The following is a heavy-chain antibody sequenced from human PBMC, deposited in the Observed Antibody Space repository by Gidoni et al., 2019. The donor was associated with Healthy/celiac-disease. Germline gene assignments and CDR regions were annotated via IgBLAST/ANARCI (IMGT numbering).Heavy chain of an antibody. CDR2: ISGSGGST. J-gene: IGHJ6*02. Sequence: EVQLLESGGGLVQPGGSLRLSCAASGFTFSSYAMSWVRQAPGKGLEWVAAISGSGGSTYYADSVKGRFTISRDNSKNTLYLQMNSLRAEDTAVYYCAKDRVEAFGYSYDLDVWGQGTTVTVSS. D-gene: IGHD5-18*01. CDR3: AKDRVEAFGYSYDLDV. V-gene: IGHV3-23*01. CDR1: GFTFSSYA.